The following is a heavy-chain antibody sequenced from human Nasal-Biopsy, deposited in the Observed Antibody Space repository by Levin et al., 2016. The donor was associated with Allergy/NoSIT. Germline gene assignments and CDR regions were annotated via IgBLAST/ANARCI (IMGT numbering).Heavy chain of an antibody. CDR2: IYYDGTT. Sequence: GESLKISCAASGFTVSSNYMSWVRQAPGKGLECVSVIYYDGTTDYADSVKGRFTISRDSSENTLFLQMNSLRAEDTAVYYCARDAESGYPIFRYWGQGTLVTVSS. V-gene: IGHV3-66*01. CDR1: GFTVSSNY. CDR3: ARDAESGYPIFRY. J-gene: IGHJ4*02. D-gene: IGHD3-3*01.